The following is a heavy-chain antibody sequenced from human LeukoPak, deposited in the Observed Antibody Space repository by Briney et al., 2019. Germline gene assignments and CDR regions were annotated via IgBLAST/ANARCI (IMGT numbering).Heavy chain of an antibody. CDR2: ISYDGSNK. V-gene: IGHV3-30*01. CDR1: GFTFSSYA. Sequence: GRSLRLSCAASGFTFSSYAMHWVRQAPGKGLEWVAVISYDGSNKYYADSVKGRFTISRDNSKNTLYLQMNSLRAEDTAVYYCARETPDYYYYYMDVWGKGTTVTVSS. CDR3: ARETPDYYYYYMDV. J-gene: IGHJ6*03.